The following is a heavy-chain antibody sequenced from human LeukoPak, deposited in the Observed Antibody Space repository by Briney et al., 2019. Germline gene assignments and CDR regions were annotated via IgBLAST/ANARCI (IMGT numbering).Heavy chain of an antibody. CDR2: INWNGGST. CDR1: GFTFDDYG. V-gene: IGHV3-20*04. J-gene: IGHJ6*03. CDR3: ARVAQGGSYWSYYYYMDV. D-gene: IGHD1-26*01. Sequence: GGSLRLSCAASGFTFDDYGMSWVRQAPGKGLEWVSGINWNGGSTGYADSVKGRFTISRDNAKNSLYLQMNSLRAEDTALYYCARVAQGGSYWSYYYYMDVWGKGTTVTVSS.